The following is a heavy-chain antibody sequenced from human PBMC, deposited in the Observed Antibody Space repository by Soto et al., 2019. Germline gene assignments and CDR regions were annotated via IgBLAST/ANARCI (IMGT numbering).Heavy chain of an antibody. CDR2: ISAYNGNT. V-gene: IGHV1-18*01. CDR3: ASSERITIFGVADAFDI. J-gene: IGHJ3*02. CDR1: GYTFTSYG. D-gene: IGHD3-3*01. Sequence: GASMKVSCKASGYTFTSYGISWVRQAPGQGLEWMGWISAYNGNTNYAQKLQGRVTMTTDTSTSTAYMELRSLRSDDTAVYYCASSERITIFGVADAFDIWGQGTMVTVSS.